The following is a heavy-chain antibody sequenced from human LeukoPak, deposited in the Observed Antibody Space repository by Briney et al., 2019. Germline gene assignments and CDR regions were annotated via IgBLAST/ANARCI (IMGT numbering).Heavy chain of an antibody. CDR2: ISSSSSYI. CDR1: GFTFSSYS. V-gene: IGHV3-21*01. Sequence: GGSLRLSCAASGFTFSSYSMNWVRQAPGKGLEWVSSISSSSSYIYYADSVKGRFTISRDNANNSLYLQMNSLRAEDTAVYYCARGHLGYYDSSGHFVQGVSRPFDYWGQGTLVTVSS. D-gene: IGHD3-22*01. J-gene: IGHJ4*02. CDR3: ARGHLGYYDSSGHFVQGVSRPFDY.